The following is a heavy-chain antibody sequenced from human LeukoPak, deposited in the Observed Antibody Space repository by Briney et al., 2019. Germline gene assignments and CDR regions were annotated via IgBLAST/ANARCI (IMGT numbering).Heavy chain of an antibody. CDR1: GFTVSNSY. D-gene: IGHD3-10*01. CDR2: IYSGGST. V-gene: IGHV3-53*01. CDR3: ARGPPYFGSGSYYHIIDY. J-gene: IGHJ4*02. Sequence: GGSLRLSCAASGFTVSNSYMSWVRQAPGKGLEWVSVIYSGGSTYYADSVKGRFTISRDNSKNTLYLQMNTLRAEDTAVYYCARGPPYFGSGSYYHIIDYWGQGTLVTVSS.